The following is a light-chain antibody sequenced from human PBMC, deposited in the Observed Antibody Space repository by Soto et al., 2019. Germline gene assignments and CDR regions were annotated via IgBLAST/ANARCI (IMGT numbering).Light chain of an antibody. CDR3: QQYDILPIT. J-gene: IGKJ5*01. CDR2: DAS. V-gene: IGKV1-5*01. CDR1: QNIRNW. Sequence: SASVGDSVTSTFRASQNIRNWLAWYQQKPGKAPNPLIYDASSLKSGVPSRFSGSGSGTHFTFTISSLQTEDIGTYYCQQYDILPITFGRGTRLEIK.